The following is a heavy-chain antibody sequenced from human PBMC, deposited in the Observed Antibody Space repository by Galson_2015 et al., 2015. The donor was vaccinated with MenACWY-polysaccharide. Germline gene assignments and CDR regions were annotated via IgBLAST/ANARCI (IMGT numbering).Heavy chain of an antibody. J-gene: IGHJ4*02. Sequence: LRLSCAASGFTFSSYGMHWVRQAPGKGLEWVAVIWYDGSNKYHADSVKGRFTISRDNSKNTLYLQMNSLRAEDTAVYYCARDSFPPPHMGVAGLGDFWGQGTPGTVSP. CDR1: GFTFSSYG. D-gene: IGHD6-19*01. CDR3: ARDSFPPPHMGVAGLGDF. CDR2: IWYDGSNK. V-gene: IGHV3-33*01.